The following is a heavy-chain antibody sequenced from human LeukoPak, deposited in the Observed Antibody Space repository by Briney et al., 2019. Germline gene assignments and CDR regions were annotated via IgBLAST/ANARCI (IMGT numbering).Heavy chain of an antibody. V-gene: IGHV3-21*01. Sequence: GGSLRLSCAASGLTFSSYWMSWVRQAPGKGLEWVSSISSSSAYIYYADSVKGRFTISRDNAKNSLYLQMNSLRAEDTAVYYCARVEEAAAFNPWGQGTLVTVSS. J-gene: IGHJ5*02. CDR2: ISSSSAYI. D-gene: IGHD6-13*01. CDR1: GLTFSSYW. CDR3: ARVEEAAAFNP.